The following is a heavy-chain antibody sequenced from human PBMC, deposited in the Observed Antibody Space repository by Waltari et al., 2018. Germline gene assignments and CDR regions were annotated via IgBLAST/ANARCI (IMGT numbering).Heavy chain of an antibody. CDR1: GYTFTSYD. CDR3: ARVKDGVVIGYFDC. V-gene: IGHV1-8*01. Sequence: QVQLVQSGAEVKKPGASVKVSCKASGYTFTSYDINGVRQATGQGLEWMGWMNPNSGNTGYAQKCQGRVTMTRNTAISTAYMELSSLRSEDTAFYYCARVKDGVVIGYFDCWGQGTLVTVSS. D-gene: IGHD3-3*01. J-gene: IGHJ4*02. CDR2: MNPNSGNT.